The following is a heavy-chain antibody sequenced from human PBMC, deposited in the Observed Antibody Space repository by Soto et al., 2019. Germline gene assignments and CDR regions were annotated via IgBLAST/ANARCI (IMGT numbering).Heavy chain of an antibody. CDR2: IIPIFGTA. J-gene: IGHJ6*02. D-gene: IGHD3-22*01. CDR1: GGTFSSYA. V-gene: IGHV1-69*01. Sequence: QVQLVQSGAEVKKPGSSVKVSCKASGGTFSSYAISWVRQAPGQGLEWMGGIIPIFGTANYAQKFQGRVTIPADESTSTAYRGLSSLSSEATAVYYCAGGDSSGRYYSSYNGMAAWGQGPTVTVSS. CDR3: AGGDSSGRYYSSYNGMAA.